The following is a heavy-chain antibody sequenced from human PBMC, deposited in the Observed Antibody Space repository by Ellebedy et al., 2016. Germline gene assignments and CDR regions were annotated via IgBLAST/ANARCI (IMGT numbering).Heavy chain of an antibody. CDR2: ISSSSNTI. J-gene: IGHJ4*02. V-gene: IGHV3-48*01. Sequence: GGSLRLSCTASGFNLSTYNMNWVRQAPGKGLEWVSYISSSSNTIYYADSVKGRFTISRDNAKNSLYLQMNSLRAEDTAVYYCARAGQQWLGLFDYWGQGTLVTVSS. D-gene: IGHD6-19*01. CDR1: GFNLSTYN. CDR3: ARAGQQWLGLFDY.